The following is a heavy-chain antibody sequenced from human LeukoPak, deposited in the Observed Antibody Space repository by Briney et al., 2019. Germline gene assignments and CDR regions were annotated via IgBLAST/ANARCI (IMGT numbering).Heavy chain of an antibody. Sequence: PSETLSLTCTVSGGSISNYYWNWIRQPPGKGLEWIGYIYYSGSTNYNPSLKSRVTISVDTSKNQFSLKLSSVTAADTAVYYCARVPVNMVRGPEGAYMDVWGKGTTVTISS. CDR1: GGSISNYY. CDR3: ARVPVNMVRGPEGAYMDV. D-gene: IGHD3-10*01. CDR2: IYYSGST. J-gene: IGHJ6*03. V-gene: IGHV4-59*01.